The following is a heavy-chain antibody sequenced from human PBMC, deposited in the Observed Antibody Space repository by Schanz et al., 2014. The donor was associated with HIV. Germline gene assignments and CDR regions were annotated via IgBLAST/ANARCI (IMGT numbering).Heavy chain of an antibody. CDR3: ARDKSNLGMDS. Sequence: QVQLVESGGGVVRPGRSLRLSCTTSGFIFSDHFMGWVRQAPGKGLEWLAAIWYDGSNKFYADSLRGRFTTSRDNAKNSLYLQMNTLRADDTAVYYCARDKSNLGMDSWGQGTTVTISS. J-gene: IGHJ6*02. CDR2: IWYDGSNK. V-gene: IGHV3-33*08. CDR1: GFIFSDHF.